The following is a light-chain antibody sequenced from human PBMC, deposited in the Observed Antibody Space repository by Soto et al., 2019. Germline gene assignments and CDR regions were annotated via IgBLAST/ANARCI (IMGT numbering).Light chain of an antibody. CDR3: AAWDDSLNGPM. CDR1: SSNIGSNT. V-gene: IGLV1-44*01. Sequence: QSVLTQPPSASGTPGQRVTISGSGSSSNIGSNTVKWYQQLPGTAPKLLIYSNNQRPSGVPDRLSGSKSGTSASLAISGLQSEDEADYYCAAWDDSLNGPMFGGGTQLTVL. J-gene: IGLJ3*02. CDR2: SNN.